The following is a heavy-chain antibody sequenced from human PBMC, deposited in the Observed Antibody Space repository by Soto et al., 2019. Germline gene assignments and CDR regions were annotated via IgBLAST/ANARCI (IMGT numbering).Heavy chain of an antibody. V-gene: IGHV3-23*01. Sequence: LRLSCAASGFTFSSYAMSWVRQAPGKGLEWVSAISGSGGSTYYADSVKGRFTISRDNSKNTLYLQMNSLRAEDTAVYYCAKGPRGYSYGPRAYYFDYWGQGTLVTVSS. CDR1: GFTFSSYA. CDR2: ISGSGGST. J-gene: IGHJ4*02. CDR3: AKGPRGYSYGPRAYYFDY. D-gene: IGHD5-18*01.